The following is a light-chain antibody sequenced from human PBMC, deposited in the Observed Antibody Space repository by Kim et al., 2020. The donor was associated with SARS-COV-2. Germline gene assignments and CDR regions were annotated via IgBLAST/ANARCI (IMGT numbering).Light chain of an antibody. CDR1: QTVSSY. CDR2: DTS. Sequence: LSPGESATLSCRASQTVSSYLAWYQQKPGQAPRLLIYDTSNRATGIPARFSGSGSGTDFTLTISSLEPEDFAVYYCQQRLNWPLTFGGGTKVDIK. V-gene: IGKV3-11*01. CDR3: QQRLNWPLT. J-gene: IGKJ4*01.